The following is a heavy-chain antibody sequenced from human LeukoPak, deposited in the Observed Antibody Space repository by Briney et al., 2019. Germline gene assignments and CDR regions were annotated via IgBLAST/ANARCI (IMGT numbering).Heavy chain of an antibody. Sequence: SQTLSLTRAISGDSVSSDSAAWNWIRQSPSRGLEWLARTYFRSKWYYDYALAVKGRITINPDTSKNQFSLQLNSVTPEDTAVYFCARDPVGGSTIFDSWGQGTLVAVSS. V-gene: IGHV6-1*01. J-gene: IGHJ4*02. CDR2: TYFRSKWYY. CDR1: GDSVSSDSAA. CDR3: ARDPVGGSTIFDS. D-gene: IGHD1-26*01.